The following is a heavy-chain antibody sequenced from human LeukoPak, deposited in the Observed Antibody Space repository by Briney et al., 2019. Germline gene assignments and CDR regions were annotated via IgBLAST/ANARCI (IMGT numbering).Heavy chain of an antibody. Sequence: SETLSLTCTVSGGSISSYYWSWIRQPPGKGLEWIGYIYYSGSTNYNPSLKSRVTISVDTSKNQFSLKLSSVTAADTAVYYCARHVMDYDILTGYPRELDYWGQGTLVTVSS. CDR2: IYYSGST. D-gene: IGHD3-9*01. CDR3: ARHVMDYDILTGYPRELDY. V-gene: IGHV4-59*08. J-gene: IGHJ4*02. CDR1: GGSISSYY.